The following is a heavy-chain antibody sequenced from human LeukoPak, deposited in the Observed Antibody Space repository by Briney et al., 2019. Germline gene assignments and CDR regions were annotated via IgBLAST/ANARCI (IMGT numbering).Heavy chain of an antibody. Sequence: ASVKVSCKTSGYTFSVYFMHWVRQAPGQGLEWMGWIKPDTGVTHCAQKFQGRFIMTTDTPTTTVHMELTTLRSDDTAVYYCVRENWYYDYWGQGTLVTVSS. CDR3: VRENWYYDY. V-gene: IGHV1-2*02. CDR2: IKPDTGVT. D-gene: IGHD1-1*01. CDR1: GYTFSVYF. J-gene: IGHJ4*02.